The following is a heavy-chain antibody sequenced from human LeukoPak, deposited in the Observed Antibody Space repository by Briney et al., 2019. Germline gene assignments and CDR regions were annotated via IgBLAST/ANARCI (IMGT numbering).Heavy chain of an antibody. D-gene: IGHD4-17*01. CDR1: GGSIGSYY. J-gene: IGHJ4*02. Sequence: SETLSLTCTVSGGSIGSYYWSWIRQPPGKGLEWIGYIYYSGSTNYNPSLKSRVTISVDTSKNQFSLKLSSVTAADTAVYYCVRGGDYGDYVDYWGQGTLVTVSS. CDR3: VRGGDYGDYVDY. V-gene: IGHV4-59*01. CDR2: IYYSGST.